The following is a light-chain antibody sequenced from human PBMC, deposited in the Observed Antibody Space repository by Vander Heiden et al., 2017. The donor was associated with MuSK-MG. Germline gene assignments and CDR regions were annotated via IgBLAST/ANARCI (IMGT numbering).Light chain of an antibody. V-gene: IGKV3-11*01. CDR3: QQRSS. CDR1: QSVSRY. J-gene: IGKJ2*03. Sequence: EIVLTQSPVTLSLSPGESATRSCRASQSVSRYLAWYQQNPGQAPRLLIYDASNRATGIPARFSGSGSGTDFTLTISSLEPEDFAVYYCQQRSSFGQGTKLEIK. CDR2: DAS.